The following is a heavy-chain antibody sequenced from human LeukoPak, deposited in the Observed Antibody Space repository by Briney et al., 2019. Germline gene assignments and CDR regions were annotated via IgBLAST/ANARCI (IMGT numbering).Heavy chain of an antibody. CDR3: ARAYPPGYSSGWYFDY. CDR1: GFTFSSYS. CDR2: FSSSSSYI. D-gene: IGHD6-19*01. J-gene: IGHJ4*02. Sequence: TGGSLSLYCAASGFTFSSYSMNWVRKAPGEGLEWFYSFSSSSSYIYYADSVKGRFTISRDHAKNSLYRQMNSLRAEDTAVYYCARAYPPGYSSGWYFDYWGQGTLVTVSS. V-gene: IGHV3-21*01.